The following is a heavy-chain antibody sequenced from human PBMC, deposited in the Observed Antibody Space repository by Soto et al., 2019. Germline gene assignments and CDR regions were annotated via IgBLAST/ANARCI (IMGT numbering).Heavy chain of an antibody. CDR1: GFFFTGAW. CDR3: STMAVPPPPP. D-gene: IGHD6-19*01. Sequence: EAQLVESGGGLVKPGGSLRLSCAASGFFFTGAWMNWVRQAPGKGLEWVGRIKDKPEAGAEDYAEPVKGRFTISRDDSKKMLFLQMDRLKIEDTALYYFSTMAVPPPPPWGQGTLVTVSS. CDR2: IKDKPEAGAE. V-gene: IGHV3-15*07. J-gene: IGHJ5*02.